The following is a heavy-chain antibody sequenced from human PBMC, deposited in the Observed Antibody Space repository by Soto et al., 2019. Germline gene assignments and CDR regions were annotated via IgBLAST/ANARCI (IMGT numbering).Heavy chain of an antibody. D-gene: IGHD1-26*01. CDR3: ARGWGGYFDL. CDR2: IYYSGST. Sequence: QVQLQESGPGLVKPSETLSLTCTVSGGSISSHYWSWIRQPPGKGLEWIGYIYYSGSTNYNPSLKSRVTISVDTSKNQFSLKLSSVTAAHTAVYYCARGWGGYFDLWGLGTLVTVSS. V-gene: IGHV4-59*11. CDR1: GGSISSHY. J-gene: IGHJ2*01.